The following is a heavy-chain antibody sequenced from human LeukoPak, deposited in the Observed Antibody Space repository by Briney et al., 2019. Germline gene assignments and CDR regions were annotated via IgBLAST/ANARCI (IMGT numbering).Heavy chain of an antibody. CDR2: IKQDGREK. Sequence: GRSLRLSCAASGFTFSSYGMHWVRQAPGKGLEWVANIKQDGREKYYADSVKGRFTISRDNAKNSLYLQMNSLRAEDTAVYYCARERVVTRYFDYWGQGTLVTVSS. J-gene: IGHJ4*02. CDR1: GFTFSSYG. CDR3: ARERVVTRYFDY. V-gene: IGHV3-7*01.